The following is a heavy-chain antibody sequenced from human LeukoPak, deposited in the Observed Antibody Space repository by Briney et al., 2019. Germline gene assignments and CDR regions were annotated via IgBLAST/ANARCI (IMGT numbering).Heavy chain of an antibody. V-gene: IGHV3-9*01. CDR3: AKDIGVVPAAIDH. J-gene: IGHJ4*02. CDR1: GFTFDDYA. D-gene: IGHD2-2*01. Sequence: PGGSLRLSCAASGFTFDDYAMHWVRQAPGKGLEWVSGISWNSGSIGYADSVKGRFTISRDNAKNSLYLQMNSLRAEDTALFYCAKDIGVVPAAIDHWGQGTLVTVSS. CDR2: ISWNSGSI.